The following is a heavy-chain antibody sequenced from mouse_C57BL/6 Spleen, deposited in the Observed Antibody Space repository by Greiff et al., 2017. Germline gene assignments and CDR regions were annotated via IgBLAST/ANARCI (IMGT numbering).Heavy chain of an antibody. V-gene: IGHV1-77*01. Sequence: QVQLQQSGAELVKPGASVKISCKASGYTFPDYYINWVKQRPGQGLEWVGKIGPGSGSTYYNEKFKGKALLTADKSSSTAYMQLSSLTSEDSAVYFGARYGYGAWFAYWGQGTLVTVSA. CDR1: GYTFPDYY. D-gene: IGHD2-2*01. CDR3: ARYGYGAWFAY. CDR2: IGPGSGST. J-gene: IGHJ3*01.